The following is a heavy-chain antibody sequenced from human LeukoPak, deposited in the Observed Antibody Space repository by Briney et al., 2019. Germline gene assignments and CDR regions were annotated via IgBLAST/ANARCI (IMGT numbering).Heavy chain of an antibody. Sequence: GGSLRLTCAASVFTFSSYWMCWVRQAPAQGLEWVANIKKDASEKYYVDSVKGRFTISRDNAKTSLYLQMNSLRAEDTAVYYCAKGAEEGVVITSVYYYYMDVWGKGTTVTISS. D-gene: IGHD3-22*01. J-gene: IGHJ6*03. CDR2: IKKDASEK. CDR1: VFTFSSYW. V-gene: IGHV3-7*01. CDR3: AKGAEEGVVITSVYYYYMDV.